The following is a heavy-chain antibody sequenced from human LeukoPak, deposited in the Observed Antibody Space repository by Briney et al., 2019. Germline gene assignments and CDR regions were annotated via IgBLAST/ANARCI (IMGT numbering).Heavy chain of an antibody. D-gene: IGHD3-22*01. Sequence: SETLSLTCTVSGGSIRSYYWGWIRQPAGKGLEWIGRIYASGTITYNPSLESRVSMSVDTSKNQFSLNLSSVTAADTAVYYCAREDPNYYDSSGRRKGDAFDIWGQGTMVTVSS. CDR3: AREDPNYYDSSGRRKGDAFDI. CDR1: GGSIRSYY. V-gene: IGHV4-4*07. CDR2: IYASGTI. J-gene: IGHJ3*02.